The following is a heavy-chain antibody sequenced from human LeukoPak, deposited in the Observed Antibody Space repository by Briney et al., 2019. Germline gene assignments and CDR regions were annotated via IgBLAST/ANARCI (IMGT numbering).Heavy chain of an antibody. D-gene: IGHD6-13*01. CDR1: GFTFSSYS. Sequence: GGSLRLSCAASGFTFSSYSMNWVRQAPGKGLEWVSSISSSSSYIYYADSVKGRFTISRDNVKNSLYLQMNSLRAEDTAVYYCARGIAAAAQPIDYWGQGTLVTVSS. CDR2: ISSSSSYI. CDR3: ARGIAAAAQPIDY. J-gene: IGHJ4*02. V-gene: IGHV3-21*01.